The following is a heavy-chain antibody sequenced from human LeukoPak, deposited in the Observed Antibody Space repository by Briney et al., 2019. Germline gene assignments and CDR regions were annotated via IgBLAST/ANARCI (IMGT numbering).Heavy chain of an antibody. D-gene: IGHD6-25*01. CDR3: AKGMGRGYRDY. CDR2: TSGSGAST. V-gene: IGHV3-23*01. J-gene: IGHJ4*02. Sequence: PGGSLRLSCAASGFTFSSYGMSWVRQAPGKGLEWLSSTSGSGASTYYADSVKGQFTISRDNSKNTLYLQMNSLRVEDTAVYYCAKGMGRGYRDYWGQGTLVTVSS. CDR1: GFTFSSYG.